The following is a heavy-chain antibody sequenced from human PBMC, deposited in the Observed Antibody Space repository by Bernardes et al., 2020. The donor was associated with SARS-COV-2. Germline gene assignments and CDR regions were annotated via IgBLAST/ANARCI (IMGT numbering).Heavy chain of an antibody. CDR1: GFTFSTDA. D-gene: IGHD5-12*01. CDR2: ISDGGVTT. Sequence: GGTLRLLCAAFGFTFSTDAMTWVRQAPGKGLEWVSTISDGGVTTYHADSVKGRFTISRDNSKNMLYLHMNSLRADDTAVYYCAKHPENGYDFGAFDMWGQGTRVTVSS. J-gene: IGHJ3*02. CDR3: AKHPENGYDFGAFDM. V-gene: IGHV3-23*01.